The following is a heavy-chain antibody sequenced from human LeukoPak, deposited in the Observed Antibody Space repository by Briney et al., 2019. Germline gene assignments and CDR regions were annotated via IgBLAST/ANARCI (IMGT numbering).Heavy chain of an antibody. CDR3: AELGITMIGGV. J-gene: IGHJ6*04. CDR1: GFTFSNAW. Sequence: KPGGSLRLSCAASGFTFSNAWMSWVRQAPGKGLEWVGHIKSKTDGGTTDYAAPVKGRFTISRDDSKNTLYLQMNSLRAEDTAVYYCAELGITMIGGVWGKGTTVTISS. D-gene: IGHD3-10*02. CDR2: IKSKTDGGTT. V-gene: IGHV3-15*01.